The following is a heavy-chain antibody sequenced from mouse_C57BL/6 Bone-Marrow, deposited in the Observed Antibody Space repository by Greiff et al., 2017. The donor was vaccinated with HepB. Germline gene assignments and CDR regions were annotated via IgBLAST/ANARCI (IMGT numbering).Heavy chain of an antibody. J-gene: IGHJ3*01. CDR3: ARGMDCDGKAWFAY. D-gene: IGHD2-3*01. V-gene: IGHV1-19*01. Sequence: EVQLQQSGPVLVKPGASVKMSCKASGYTFTDYYMNWVKQSHGKSLEWIGVINPYNGGTSYNQKFKGKATLTVDKSSSTAYMELNSLTSEDSAVYYCARGMDCDGKAWFAYWGQGTLVTVSA. CDR1: GYTFTDYY. CDR2: INPYNGGT.